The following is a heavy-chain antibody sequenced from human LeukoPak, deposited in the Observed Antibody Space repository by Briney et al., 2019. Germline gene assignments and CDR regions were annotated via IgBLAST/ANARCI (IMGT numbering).Heavy chain of an antibody. CDR1: GYTFTSYG. V-gene: IGHV1-18*01. J-gene: IGHJ3*02. CDR2: ISAYNGNT. Sequence: ASVKVSCKASGYTFTSYGITWVRQAPGQGLEWMGWISAYNGNTNYAQKVQGRGTMTRDTSTSTVYMELRSLKSDDTAVYYCARGLDSGSPPLGTFEIWGQGTMVTVSS. CDR3: ARGLDSGSPPLGTFEI. D-gene: IGHD1-26*01.